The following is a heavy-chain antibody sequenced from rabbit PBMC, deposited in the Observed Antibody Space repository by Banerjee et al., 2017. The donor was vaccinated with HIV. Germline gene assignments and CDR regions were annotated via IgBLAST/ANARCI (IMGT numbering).Heavy chain of an antibody. D-gene: IGHD4-1*01. CDR2: IYAGGSGST. J-gene: IGHJ4*01. V-gene: IGHV1S45*01. Sequence: EESGGGLVQPEGSLTLTCTASGFSFSSSYWICWVRQAPGKGLEWIACIYAGGSGSTYYASWAKGRFTISESSSTTVTLQMTSLTAADTATYFCARDGSGWGGLTLWGPGTLVTVS. CDR3: ARDGSGWGGLTL. CDR1: GFSFSSSYW.